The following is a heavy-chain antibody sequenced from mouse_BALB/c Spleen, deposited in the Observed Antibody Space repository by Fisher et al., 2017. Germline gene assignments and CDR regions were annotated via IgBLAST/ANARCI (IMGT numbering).Heavy chain of an antibody. CDR3: ARIMGTTATAYVMDY. J-gene: IGHJ4*01. V-gene: IGHV1-69*02. D-gene: IGHD1-2*01. Sequence: HKFKGKATLNVDKSSNTAYMQLSSLTSEDSAVYYCARIMGTTATAYVMDYWGQGTSVTVSS.